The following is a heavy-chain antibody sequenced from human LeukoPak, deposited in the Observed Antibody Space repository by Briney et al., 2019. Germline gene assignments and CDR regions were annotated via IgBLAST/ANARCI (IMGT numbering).Heavy chain of an antibody. J-gene: IGHJ4*02. CDR3: AREVSEGFDF. V-gene: IGHV3-21*01. D-gene: IGHD3-22*01. CDR2: FGTRSTSV. Sequence: GGSLRLSCTASGFAFSGYSMNWIRQAPGKGLEWVSSFGTRSTSVYHAGSVKGRFAISRDNAKNSLYLQMNSLRAEDTALYYCAREVSEGFDFWGQGTLVTVSS. CDR1: GFAFSGYS.